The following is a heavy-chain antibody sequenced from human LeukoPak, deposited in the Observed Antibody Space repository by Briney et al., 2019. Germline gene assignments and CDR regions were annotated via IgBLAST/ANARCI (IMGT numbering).Heavy chain of an antibody. D-gene: IGHD6-13*01. CDR3: ARVPSAAGTGYYYMDV. V-gene: IGHV1-18*01. J-gene: IGHJ6*03. Sequence: ASVKVSCKASGYTFTSYGISWVRQAPGQGLEWMAWISAYNGNTNYAQKLQGRVTMTTDTSTSTAYMELRSLRSDDTAVYYCARVPSAAGTGYYYMDVWGKGTTVTVSS. CDR1: GYTFTSYG. CDR2: ISAYNGNT.